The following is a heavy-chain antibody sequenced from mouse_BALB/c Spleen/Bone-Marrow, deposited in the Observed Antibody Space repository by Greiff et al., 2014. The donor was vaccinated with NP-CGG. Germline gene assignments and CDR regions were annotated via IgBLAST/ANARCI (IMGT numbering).Heavy chain of an antibody. CDR3: TRRGGWYFDV. J-gene: IGHJ1*01. CDR2: IRLKSNNYAT. Sequence: DVQLVESGGGLVQPGGSMKLSCVASGFTFSNYWMNWVRQSPEKGLEWVAEIRLKSNNYATHYAESVKGRFTISRDDSKSSVYLQMNNLRAEDTGIYYCTRRGGWYFDVWGAGTTVTVSS. CDR1: GFTFSNYW. V-gene: IGHV6-6*02.